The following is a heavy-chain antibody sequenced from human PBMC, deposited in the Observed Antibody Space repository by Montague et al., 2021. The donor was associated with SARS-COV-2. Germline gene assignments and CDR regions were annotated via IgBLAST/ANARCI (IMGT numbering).Heavy chain of an antibody. D-gene: IGHD6-19*01. J-gene: IGHJ4*02. CDR2: FSWKGHSI. V-gene: IGHV3-9*01. CDR3: AKDLNSAVAGPTMGH. Sequence: SRRLSFSASGFSVDNSDMHWVRQAPGKGLEWVSGFSWKGHSIGYAASVEGRFTISRDSGKNSLYLQMNSLTVEDTALYYCAKDLNSAVAGPTMGHWGQGTLVTVSS. CDR1: GFSVDNSD.